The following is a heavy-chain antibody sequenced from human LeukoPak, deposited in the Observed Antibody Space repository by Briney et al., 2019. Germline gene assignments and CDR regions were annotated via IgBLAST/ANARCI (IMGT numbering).Heavy chain of an antibody. Sequence: SVKVSCKASGYTFTGYYMHWMRQAPGQGLEWMGWINAKSGGTNYAQKFQGRVTMTRDTSISTTYMEVRRLRSDDTAVYYCARGGSGDYYRTFDYWGQGTLVTVSS. CDR3: ARGGSGDYYRTFDY. V-gene: IGHV1-2*02. CDR2: INAKSGGT. D-gene: IGHD1-26*01. J-gene: IGHJ4*02. CDR1: GYTFTGYY.